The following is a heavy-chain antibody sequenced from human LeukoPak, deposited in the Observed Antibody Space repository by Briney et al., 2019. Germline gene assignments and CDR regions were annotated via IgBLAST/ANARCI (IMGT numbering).Heavy chain of an antibody. Sequence: GGSLRLSCAASGFTFSSYAMHWVRQAPGKGLEWVTVISYDGNNKYYADSVKGRFTISRDNSKNTLYLQMNSLRAEDTAVYYCAREVNTAMEPSLDYWGQGTLVTVSS. V-gene: IGHV3-30-3*01. CDR3: AREVNTAMEPSLDY. CDR2: ISYDGNNK. D-gene: IGHD5-18*01. CDR1: GFTFSSYA. J-gene: IGHJ4*02.